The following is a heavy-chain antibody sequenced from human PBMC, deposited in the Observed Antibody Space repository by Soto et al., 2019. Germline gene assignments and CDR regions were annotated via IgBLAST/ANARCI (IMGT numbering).Heavy chain of an antibody. CDR2: IYHSGST. CDR1: GCSISSGGYS. D-gene: IGHD4-17*01. J-gene: IGHJ4*02. V-gene: IGHV4-30-2*01. Sequence: QLQLQESGSGLVKPSQTLSLTCAVSGCSISSGGYSWSWIRQPPGKGLEWIGDIYHSGSTYYNQSLTSRATISVDRSKNQFSLKLSSVNAADTAVYYFARALPATVTGIDYWGQGTMVTVSS. CDR3: ARALPATVTGIDY.